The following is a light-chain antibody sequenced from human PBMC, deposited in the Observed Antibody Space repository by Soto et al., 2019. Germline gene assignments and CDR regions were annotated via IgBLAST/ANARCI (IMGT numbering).Light chain of an antibody. V-gene: IGKV3-20*01. CDR1: QNIRSNY. CDR2: GSS. CDR3: HQYVYDPLI. J-gene: IGKJ4*01. Sequence: EIVLTQSPGTLSLSPGQRATLSCRASQNIRSNYVAWYQQKPGQAPRLLIFGSSTTATGIPDRFSASGSGTAFGFTIGRLELEDFAVNYCHQYVYDPLISGGGT.